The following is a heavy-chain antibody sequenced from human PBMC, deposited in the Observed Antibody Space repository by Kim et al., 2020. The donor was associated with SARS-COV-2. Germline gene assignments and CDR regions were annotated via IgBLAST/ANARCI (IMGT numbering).Heavy chain of an antibody. CDR3: VNLPNYDYSNYYYYGMDV. CDR1: GFTFSSYA. J-gene: IGHJ6*02. CDR2: ISSNGGST. Sequence: GGSLRLSCSASGFTFSSYAMHWVRQAPGKGLEYVSAISSNGGSTYYADSVKGRFTISRDNSKNTLYLQMSSLRAEDTAVYYCVNLPNYDYSNYYYYGMDVWGQGTTVTVSS. V-gene: IGHV3-64D*09. D-gene: IGHD4-4*01.